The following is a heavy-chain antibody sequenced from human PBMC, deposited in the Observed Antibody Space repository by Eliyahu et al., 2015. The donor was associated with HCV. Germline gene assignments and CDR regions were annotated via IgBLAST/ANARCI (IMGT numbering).Heavy chain of an antibody. CDR3: ARASLYYYYGMDV. J-gene: IGHJ6*02. Sequence: QVQLVESGGGLVKPGGSLRLSCAASXFXXXDFHLXWIPQAPGKGVEWVSYISSSGXTIYYADSVKGRFTISRDNAKNSLYLQMNSLRAEDTAVYYCARASLYYYYGMDVWGQGTTVTVSS. V-gene: IGHV3-11*01. CDR1: XFXXXDFH. CDR2: ISSSGXTI.